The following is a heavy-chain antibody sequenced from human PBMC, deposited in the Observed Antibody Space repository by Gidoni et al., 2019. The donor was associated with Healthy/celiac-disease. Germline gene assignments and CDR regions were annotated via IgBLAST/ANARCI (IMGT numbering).Heavy chain of an antibody. CDR1: GYTFTSYG. D-gene: IGHD4-4*01. CDR3: ARTGTVTTFYYYYYMDV. CDR2: ISAYNGNT. Sequence: VQLVQSGAEVKKPGASVKVSCKASGYTFTSYGISWVRQAPGQGLEWMGWISAYNGNTNYAQKLQGRVNMTTDTSTSTAYMELRSLRSDDTAVYYCARTGTVTTFYYYYYMDVWGKGTTVTVSS. V-gene: IGHV1-18*01. J-gene: IGHJ6*03.